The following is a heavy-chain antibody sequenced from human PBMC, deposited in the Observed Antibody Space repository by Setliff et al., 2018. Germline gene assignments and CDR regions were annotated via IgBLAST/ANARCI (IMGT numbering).Heavy chain of an antibody. Sequence: GGSLRLSCAASGFTFSTYAINWVRQAPGKGLEWVSAISGSGGATYYTDSVKGRFTISRDNSKNTVYVQMSSLRAEDTAVYYCAKYVLSGGWPNDAFDFWGQGTMVTVSS. CDR3: AKYVLSGGWPNDAFDF. V-gene: IGHV3-23*01. CDR2: ISGSGGAT. CDR1: GFTFSTYA. J-gene: IGHJ3*01. D-gene: IGHD6-25*01.